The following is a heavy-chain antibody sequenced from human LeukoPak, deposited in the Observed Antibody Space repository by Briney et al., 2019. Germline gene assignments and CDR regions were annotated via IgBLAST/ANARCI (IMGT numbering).Heavy chain of an antibody. CDR1: GFTFSNYW. J-gene: IGHJ4*02. V-gene: IGHV3-7*01. CDR3: ARDFWGAYRVDYFDY. Sequence: PGGSLRLSCAASGFTFSNYWMSWIRRAPGKGLEWVANIKQDGSATYYVDSVRGRFTISRDNAEKSLYLQMNSLRAEDTALYYCARDFWGAYRVDYFDYWGQGTLVTVSS. CDR2: IKQDGSAT. D-gene: IGHD3-3*01.